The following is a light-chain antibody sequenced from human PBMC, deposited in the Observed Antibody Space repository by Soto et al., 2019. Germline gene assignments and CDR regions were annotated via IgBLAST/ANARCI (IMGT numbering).Light chain of an antibody. J-gene: IGLJ1*01. CDR1: SRDVGGYNS. CDR2: NVS. V-gene: IGLV2-14*01. CDR3: SSYTSSSTYV. Sequence: QFVLTQPGSVSGSPGESITISCTGSSRDVGGYNSVSWYQQHPGKAPKLMIYNVSNRPSGVSNRFSGSKYGNTASLTISGLQAEDEADYYCSSYTSSSTYVFGTGTKVTAL.